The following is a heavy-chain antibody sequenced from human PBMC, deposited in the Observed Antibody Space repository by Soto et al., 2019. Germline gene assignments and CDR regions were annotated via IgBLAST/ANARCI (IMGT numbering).Heavy chain of an antibody. CDR1: GGSISSYY. D-gene: IGHD3-3*01. CDR2: IYYSGST. CDR3: ARVTYYDFWSGYYDNYYYYMDV. J-gene: IGHJ6*03. V-gene: IGHV4-59*01. Sequence: SETLSLTCTVSGGSISSYYWSWIRQPPGKGLEWIGYIYYSGSTNYNPSLKSRVTISVDTSKNQFSLKPSSVTAADTAVYYYARVTYYDFWSGYYDNYYYYMDVWGKGTTVTVSS.